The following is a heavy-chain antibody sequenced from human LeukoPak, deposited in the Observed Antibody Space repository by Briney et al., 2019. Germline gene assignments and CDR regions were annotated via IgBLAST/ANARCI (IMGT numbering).Heavy chain of an antibody. Sequence: PSETLSLTCTVSGYSISSGYFWGWMRQPPGKGLEWIGSIYQSETAHYNPSLKSRVTISVDTSKNQFSLKLRSVMAADTAVYYCARSDNSDALDAFDIWGQGTMVTVSS. CDR1: GYSISSGYF. CDR3: ARSDNSDALDAFDI. J-gene: IGHJ3*02. V-gene: IGHV4-38-2*02. D-gene: IGHD6-19*01. CDR2: IYQSETA.